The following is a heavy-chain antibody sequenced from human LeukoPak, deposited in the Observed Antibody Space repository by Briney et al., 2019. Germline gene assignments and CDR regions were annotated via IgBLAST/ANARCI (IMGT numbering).Heavy chain of an antibody. CDR1: GLTSSSYE. D-gene: IGHD3-10*02. CDR2: ISSSGSTI. J-gene: IGHJ6*04. V-gene: IGHV3-48*03. CDR3: AELGITMIGGV. Sequence: GGFLRLSCAASGLTSSSYEMNWVRQAPGKGLEWVSYISSSGSTIYYADSVKGRFTISRDNAKNSLYLQMNSLRAEDTAVYYCAELGITMIGGVWGKGTTVTISS.